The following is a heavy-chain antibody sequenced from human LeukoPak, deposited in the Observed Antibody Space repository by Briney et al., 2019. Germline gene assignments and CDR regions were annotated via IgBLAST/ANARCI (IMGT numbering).Heavy chain of an antibody. CDR2: IIPILGTA. J-gene: IGHJ4*02. V-gene: IGHV1-69*11. CDR1: GGTFSSYA. CDR3: ASRGIAAAGPLFDY. D-gene: IGHD6-13*01. Sequence: SVKVSCKAYGGTFSSYAISWVRQAPGQGLEWMGRIIPILGTANYAQKFQGRVTITTDESTSTAYMELSSLRSEDTAVYYCASRGIAAAGPLFDYWGQGTLVTVSS.